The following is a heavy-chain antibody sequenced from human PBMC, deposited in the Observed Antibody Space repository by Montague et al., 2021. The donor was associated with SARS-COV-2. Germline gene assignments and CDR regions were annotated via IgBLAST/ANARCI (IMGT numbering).Heavy chain of an antibody. CDR3: ARREYSYGWGD. Sequence: SETLSLTCTVTGGPISGSSDYWGWIRQSPRKGLECIASVDYSGNTYYSPSLKSRLTTSVDTSKNQFSLKLMSVTAADTALYYCARREYSYGWGDWGQGTLVTVSS. CDR2: VDYSGNT. J-gene: IGHJ4*02. V-gene: IGHV4-39*01. D-gene: IGHD3-16*01. CDR1: GGPISGSSDY.